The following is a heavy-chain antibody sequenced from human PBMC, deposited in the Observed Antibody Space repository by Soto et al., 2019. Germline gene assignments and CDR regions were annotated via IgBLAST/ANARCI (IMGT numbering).Heavy chain of an antibody. CDR3: AKDAVYNDGLWLMDH. D-gene: IGHD2-21*01. Sequence: GRSLRLSCTASGLPHSSFAMMWVRQAPGKGLECVSGIYGSGRGIEYADSVKGRFTISRDNSKNTVYLQMTDLRADDTAVYYCAKDAVYNDGLWLMDHWGQGTQVTGSS. V-gene: IGHV3-23*05. CDR1: GLPHSSFA. CDR2: IYGSGRGI. J-gene: IGHJ4*02.